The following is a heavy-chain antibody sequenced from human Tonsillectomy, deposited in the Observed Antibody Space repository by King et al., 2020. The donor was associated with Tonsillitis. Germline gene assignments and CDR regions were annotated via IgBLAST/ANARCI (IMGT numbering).Heavy chain of an antibody. CDR1: GFTFSNAW. Sequence: QLVQSGGGLVKPGGSLRLSCAASGFTFSNAWMSWVRQAPGKGLEWVGRIKSKTDGGTADYAAPVQGSFTISRADSKNTLYLQMNSLKTGDTAGYYCMGVATNDWGQGTLVTVSS. V-gene: IGHV3-15*01. J-gene: IGHJ4*02. D-gene: IGHD5-12*01. CDR2: IKSKTDGGTA. CDR3: MGVATND.